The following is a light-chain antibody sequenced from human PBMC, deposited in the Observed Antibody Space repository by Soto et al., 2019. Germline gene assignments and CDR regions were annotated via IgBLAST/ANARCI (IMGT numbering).Light chain of an antibody. CDR1: QDIRTS. CDR2: PAY. CDR3: QHLRTYPFS. Sequence: DIQLTQSPSFLSASVGDRVTVSCRASQDIRTSLAWFQQKAGKVPQLLVYPAYTLQDGVPSRFSGSGSGTYFTLTINNLQAEDFATYYCQHLRTYPFSFGQGTKLDIK. J-gene: IGKJ2*03. V-gene: IGKV1-9*01.